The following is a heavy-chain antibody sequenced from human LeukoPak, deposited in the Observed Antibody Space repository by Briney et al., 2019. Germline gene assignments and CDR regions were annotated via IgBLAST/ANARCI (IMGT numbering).Heavy chain of an antibody. D-gene: IGHD3-3*01. CDR2: IRSKAYGGTT. J-gene: IGHJ4*02. Sequence: PGGSLRLSCAASGFTFSSYAMSWFRQAPGKGLEWVGFIRSKAYGGTTEYAASVKGRFTISRDDSKSIAYLQMNSLKTEDTAVYYCTSYDFWSGYSFDYWGQGTLVTVSS. CDR3: TSYDFWSGYSFDY. V-gene: IGHV3-49*03. CDR1: GFTFSSYA.